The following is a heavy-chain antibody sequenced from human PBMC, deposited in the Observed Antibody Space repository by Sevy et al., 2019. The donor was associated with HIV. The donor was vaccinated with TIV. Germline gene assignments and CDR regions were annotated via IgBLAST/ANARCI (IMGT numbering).Heavy chain of an antibody. J-gene: IGHJ4*02. CDR2: ISGSGGRT. CDR1: GFTFSSYA. CDR3: AKDGGQLALYPFDY. Sequence: GGSLRLSCTASGFTFSSYAMSWVRQAPGKGLEWVSAISGSGGRTYYANSVKGRFTISRDNSKNTLYLQMNSLRAEDTAVYYCAKDGGQLALYPFDYWGQGTLVTVSS. D-gene: IGHD6-13*01. V-gene: IGHV3-23*01.